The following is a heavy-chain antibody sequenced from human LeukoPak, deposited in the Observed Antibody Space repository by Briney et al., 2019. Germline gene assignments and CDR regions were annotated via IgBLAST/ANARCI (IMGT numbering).Heavy chain of an antibody. J-gene: IGHJ5*02. Sequence: GGSLRLSCAASGFTFSSYTMSWVRQAPGKGLEWVSFIYNDGNTYYAGSMKGRFSISRDSSRNTLYLQMNSLRVEDTAVYYCAGDTHSSNWYDHWGQGTLVTVSS. CDR2: IYNDGNT. D-gene: IGHD6-13*01. CDR1: GFTFSSYT. CDR3: AGDTHSSNWYDH. V-gene: IGHV3-23*03.